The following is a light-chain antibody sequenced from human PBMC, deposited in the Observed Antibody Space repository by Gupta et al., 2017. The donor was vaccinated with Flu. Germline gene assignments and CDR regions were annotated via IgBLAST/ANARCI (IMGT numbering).Light chain of an antibody. V-gene: IGKV3-11*01. CDR3: KQRLHWPRT. CDR1: QKRANY. J-gene: IGKJ2*02. Sequence: LATLSLAPGERATLHCRASQKRANYLAWYLQKTGQAPRRLIYEAPKRATGIPARFSGSGSGTDFTLTISSVEAEDAAVYYCKQRLHWPRTFGQGTKLE. CDR2: EAP.